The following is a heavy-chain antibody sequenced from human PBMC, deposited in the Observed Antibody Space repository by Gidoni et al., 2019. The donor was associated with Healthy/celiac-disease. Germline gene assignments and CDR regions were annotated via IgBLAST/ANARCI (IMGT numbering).Heavy chain of an antibody. J-gene: IGHJ4*02. CDR3: ARGPPVVYDYVWGSYPETRLDY. V-gene: IGHV1-69*01. D-gene: IGHD3-16*02. CDR1: GGTFSSYA. CDR2: IIPIFGTA. Sequence: QVQLVQSGAEVKQPGSSVKVSCKASGGTFSSYAISWVRQAPGQGLEWMGGIIPIFGTANYAQKFQGRVTITADESTSTAYMELSSLRSEDTAVYYCARGPPVVYDYVWGSYPETRLDYWGQGTLVTVSS.